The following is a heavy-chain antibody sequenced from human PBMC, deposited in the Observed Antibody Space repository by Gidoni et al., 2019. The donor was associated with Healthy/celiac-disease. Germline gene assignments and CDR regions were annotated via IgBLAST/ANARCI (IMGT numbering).Heavy chain of an antibody. V-gene: IGHV3-21*01. J-gene: IGHJ5*02. CDR3: ARDPSRYCSSTSCRNWFDP. D-gene: IGHD2-2*01. CDR2: ISSSSSYI. Sequence: APGKGLEWVSSISSSSSYIYYADSVKGRFTISRDNAKNSLYLQMNSLRAEDTAVYYCARDPSRYCSSTSCRNWFDPWGQGTLVTVSS.